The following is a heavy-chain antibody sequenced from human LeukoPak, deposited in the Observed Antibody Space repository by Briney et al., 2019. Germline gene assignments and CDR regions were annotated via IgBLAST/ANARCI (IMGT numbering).Heavy chain of an antibody. Sequence: PGGSLRLSCGASGFIFSNYAMHWVRQAPGKGREWVAFIRYDGSNKYYADSVKGRFTISRDNSKNTLYLQMNSLRAEDTAVYYCAKSVPRYSGYGPEYFDYWGQGTLVTVSS. CDR2: IRYDGSNK. D-gene: IGHD5-12*01. V-gene: IGHV3-30*02. J-gene: IGHJ4*02. CDR1: GFIFSNYA. CDR3: AKSVPRYSGYGPEYFDY.